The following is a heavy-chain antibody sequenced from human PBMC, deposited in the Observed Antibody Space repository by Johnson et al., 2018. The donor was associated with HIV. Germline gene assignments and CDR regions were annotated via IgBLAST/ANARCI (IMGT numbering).Heavy chain of an antibody. Sequence: QVQVVESGGGVVQPGGSLRLSCAASGFTFSSYGMHWVRQAPGKGLEWVADISHDGSKKYYADSVKGRFTISRDNSSNTLYLQMNSLRVEDTAVYYCARDRVENYYGSGSYYDAFDIWGQGTMVTVSS. D-gene: IGHD3-10*01. CDR1: GFTFSSYG. V-gene: IGHV3-30*19. CDR2: ISHDGSKK. CDR3: ARDRVENYYGSGSYYDAFDI. J-gene: IGHJ3*02.